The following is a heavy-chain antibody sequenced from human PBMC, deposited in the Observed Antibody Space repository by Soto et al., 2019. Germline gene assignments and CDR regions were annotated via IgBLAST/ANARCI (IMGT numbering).Heavy chain of an antibody. V-gene: IGHV3-30-3*01. CDR1: GFTFSSYA. CDR2: ISYDGSNE. J-gene: IGHJ4*02. CDR3: ARDRRIAVAGTLDY. D-gene: IGHD6-19*01. Sequence: QVQLVESGGGVVQPGRSLRLSCAASGFTFSSYAMHWVRQAPGKGLEWVAVISYDGSNEYYADSVKGRFTISRDNSKNTLYLQMNSLRAEDTAVYYCARDRRIAVAGTLDYWGQGTLVTVSS.